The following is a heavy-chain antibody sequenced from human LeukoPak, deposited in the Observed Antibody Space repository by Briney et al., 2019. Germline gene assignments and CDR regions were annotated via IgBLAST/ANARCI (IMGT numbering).Heavy chain of an antibody. J-gene: IGHJ4*02. V-gene: IGHV3-30*02. CDR1: GFIFTSYG. D-gene: IGHD3-22*01. CDR2: IRYDGSIK. CDR3: AKDQYYDSSGYYKY. Sequence: GGSLRLSCAASGFIFTSYGMHWVRQAPGKGLEWVAFIRYDGSIKFYADSVKGRFTISRDNSKNTLYLQMNSLRAEDTAVYYCAKDQYYDSSGYYKYWGQGTLVTVSS.